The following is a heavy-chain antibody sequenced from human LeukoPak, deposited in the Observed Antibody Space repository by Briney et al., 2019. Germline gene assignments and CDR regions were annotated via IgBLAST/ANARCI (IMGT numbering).Heavy chain of an antibody. V-gene: IGHV4-38-2*02. CDR2: IYHSGST. CDR3: ARIGNYDSGSSIGMDV. CDR1: GYSISSGYY. J-gene: IGHJ6*02. D-gene: IGHD3-10*01. Sequence: PSETLSLTCTVSGYSISSGYYWGWIRQPPGKGLEWIGSIYHSGSTSCNPSLKSRVSISVDTSKNQFSLKLSSVTAADTAVYYCARIGNYDSGSSIGMDVWGQGTTVTVSS.